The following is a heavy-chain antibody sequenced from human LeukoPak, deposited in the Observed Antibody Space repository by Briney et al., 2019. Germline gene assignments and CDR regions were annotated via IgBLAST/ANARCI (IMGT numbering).Heavy chain of an antibody. Sequence: GGSLRLSCAASGFTFSSYGMHWVRQAPGKGLEWVAVISYDGSNKYYADSVKGRFTISRDNSKNTLYLQMNSLRAEDTAVYYCAKDHIVVVVAATPDYWGQETLVTVSS. V-gene: IGHV3-30*18. D-gene: IGHD2-15*01. CDR1: GFTFSSYG. J-gene: IGHJ4*02. CDR2: ISYDGSNK. CDR3: AKDHIVVVVAATPDY.